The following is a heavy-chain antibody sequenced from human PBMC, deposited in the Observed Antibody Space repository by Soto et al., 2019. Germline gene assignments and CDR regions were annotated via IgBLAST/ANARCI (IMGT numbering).Heavy chain of an antibody. Sequence: PSETLSLTCTVSGGSISSGNYYWSWIRQPPGKGLEWIGFISYSGSTYYSTSLKSRVTISVDTSKSQFSLKLSSVTAADTAVYYCARHYSNVVATIQVGWYDPWGQGALVTVSS. J-gene: IGHJ5*02. CDR3: ARHYSNVVATIQVGWYDP. V-gene: IGHV4-30-4*01. CDR1: GGSISSGNYY. CDR2: ISYSGST. D-gene: IGHD5-12*01.